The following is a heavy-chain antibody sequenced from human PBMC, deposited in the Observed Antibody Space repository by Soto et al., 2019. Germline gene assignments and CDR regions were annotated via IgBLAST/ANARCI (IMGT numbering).Heavy chain of an antibody. V-gene: IGHV4-34*01. D-gene: IGHD3-10*01. CDR3: ASRRSGPNGSGSYYKIHYGMDV. J-gene: IGHJ6*02. CDR1: GGSFSGYY. Sequence: SETLSLTCAVYGGSFSGYYWSWIRQPPGKGLEWIGEINHSGSTNYNPSLKSRVTISVDTSKNQFSLKLSSVTAADTAVYYCASRRSGPNGSGSYYKIHYGMDVWGQGTTVTVSS. CDR2: INHSGST.